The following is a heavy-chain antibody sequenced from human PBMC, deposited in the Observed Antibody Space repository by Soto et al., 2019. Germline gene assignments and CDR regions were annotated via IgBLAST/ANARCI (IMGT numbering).Heavy chain of an antibody. Sequence: GGSLRLSCAASGFTFSSYSMNWVRQAPGKGLEWVSSISSSSSYIYYADSVKGRFTISRDNAKNSLYLQMNSLRAEDTAVYYCASRSSAAIIDYWGQGTLVTVSS. V-gene: IGHV3-21*01. D-gene: IGHD2-2*02. CDR2: ISSSSSYI. J-gene: IGHJ4*02. CDR1: GFTFSSYS. CDR3: ASRSSAAIIDY.